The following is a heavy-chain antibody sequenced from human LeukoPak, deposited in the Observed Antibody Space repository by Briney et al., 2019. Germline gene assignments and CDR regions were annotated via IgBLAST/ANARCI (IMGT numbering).Heavy chain of an antibody. CDR2: ITPMFGTA. V-gene: IGHV1-69*13. CDR1: GGTFSSYD. J-gene: IGHJ4*02. Sequence: ASVKVSCKASGGTFSSYDISWVRQAPGQGLEWMGGITPMFGTANHAQKFQGRVTITAVESMSTVYMELSSLRFEDTAVYYCARGWLAEATVVTPYNYWGQGTLVTVSP. D-gene: IGHD4-23*01. CDR3: ARGWLAEATVVTPYNY.